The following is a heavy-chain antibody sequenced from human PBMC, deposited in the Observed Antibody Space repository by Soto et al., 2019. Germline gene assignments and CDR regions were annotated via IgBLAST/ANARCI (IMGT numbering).Heavy chain of an antibody. Sequence: EVQLVQSGAEVKKPGESLKISCKGSGYSFTSYWIGWVRQMPGKGLEWMGIIYPGDSDTRYSPSFQGQVTISADKSISTAYLQWSSLKASDTAMYYCASRYYEGPADHRVPREIDAFDIWGQGTMVTVSS. CDR2: IYPGDSDT. V-gene: IGHV5-51*01. J-gene: IGHJ3*02. D-gene: IGHD3-22*01. CDR1: GYSFTSYW. CDR3: ASRYYEGPADHRVPREIDAFDI.